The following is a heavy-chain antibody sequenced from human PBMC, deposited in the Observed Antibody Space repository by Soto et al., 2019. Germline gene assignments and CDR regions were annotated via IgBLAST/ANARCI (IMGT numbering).Heavy chain of an antibody. CDR2: INGGGGHT. Sequence: EVQLLQSGGGLVQPGGSLRLSCAASGFTFSNFAMRWIRQAPGKGLEWVSGINGGGGHTDYADSVKGRFTISRDNSKNQLDSQMSSLRAEDTSVYYWAKAHCVSSSTWFLFDHWGQGTPVTVSS. CDR1: GFTFSNFA. J-gene: IGHJ4*02. V-gene: IGHV3-23*01. D-gene: IGHD2-2*01. CDR3: AKAHCVSSSTWFLFDH.